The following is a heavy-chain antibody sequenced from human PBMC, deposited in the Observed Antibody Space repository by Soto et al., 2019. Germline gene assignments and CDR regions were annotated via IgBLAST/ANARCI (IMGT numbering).Heavy chain of an antibody. D-gene: IGHD3-22*01. V-gene: IGHV4-59*08. CDR1: GVSISSYY. CDR2: IYYTGST. CDR3: ARHLGYDSSGYYRNLFDP. J-gene: IGHJ5*02. Sequence: SETLSLTCTVSGVSISSYYWSWIRQPPGKGMEWIGYIYYTGSTNYNPSLKSRVTISVDTSKNQFSLKLNSVTAADTAVYFCARHLGYDSSGYYRNLFDPWGQGTLVTVSS.